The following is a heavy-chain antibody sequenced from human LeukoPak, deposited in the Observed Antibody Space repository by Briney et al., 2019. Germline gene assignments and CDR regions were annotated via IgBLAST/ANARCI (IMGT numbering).Heavy chain of an antibody. J-gene: IGHJ6*03. Sequence: GGSLRLSCAASGFTFSSYIMNWVRQAPGKGLEWVAVISYDGSNKYYADSVKGRFTISRDNSKNTLYLQMNSLRAEDTAVYYCARVGAAGYYYMDVWGKGTTVTVSS. CDR3: ARVGAAGYYYMDV. V-gene: IGHV3-30*03. CDR1: GFTFSSYI. CDR2: ISYDGSNK. D-gene: IGHD6-25*01.